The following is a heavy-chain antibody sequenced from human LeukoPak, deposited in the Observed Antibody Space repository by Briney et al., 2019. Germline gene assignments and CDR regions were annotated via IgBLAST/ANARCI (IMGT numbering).Heavy chain of an antibody. D-gene: IGHD5-18*01. J-gene: IGHJ6*02. V-gene: IGHV3-30*18. Sequence: GRSLRLSCAASGFTFSSYGMHWVRQAPGKGLEWVAVVSYDGSNKYYADSVKGRFTISRDNSKNTLYLQMNSLRAEDTAVYYCAKHRGYSYGSLGMDVWGRGTTVTVSS. CDR1: GFTFSSYG. CDR2: VSYDGSNK. CDR3: AKHRGYSYGSLGMDV.